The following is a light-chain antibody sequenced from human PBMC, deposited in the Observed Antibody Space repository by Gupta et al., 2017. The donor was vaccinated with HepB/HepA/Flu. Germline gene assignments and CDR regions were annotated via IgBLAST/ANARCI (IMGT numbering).Light chain of an antibody. Sequence: EIVITQSPATLSLSPGARATLSCRARQGVNSNLAWYQQRPGQAPRLLIYAAVTRATGVPARFSGSGSGTEFTLTISSLQSEDFAAYYCQQYNNWPYTFGRGTKLEIK. CDR2: AAV. V-gene: IGKV3-15*01. J-gene: IGKJ2*01. CDR1: QGVNSN. CDR3: QQYNNWPYT.